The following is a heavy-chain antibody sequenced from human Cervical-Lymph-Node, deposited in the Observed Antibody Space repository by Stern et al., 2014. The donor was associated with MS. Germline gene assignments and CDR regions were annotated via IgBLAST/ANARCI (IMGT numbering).Heavy chain of an antibody. CDR1: GYSFSDYG. V-gene: IGHV1-18*01. J-gene: IGHJ6*02. Sequence: VQLVESGAEVKKPGASVKVSCKASGYSFSDYGVSWVRQAPGQGLEWMGRISVYNGITNYAEKVQGRVTLTTDTLTSTAYMELRSLRSDDTAVYYCASTRGILGLDVWGQGTTVTVSS. D-gene: IGHD2-21*01. CDR3: ASTRGILGLDV. CDR2: ISVYNGIT.